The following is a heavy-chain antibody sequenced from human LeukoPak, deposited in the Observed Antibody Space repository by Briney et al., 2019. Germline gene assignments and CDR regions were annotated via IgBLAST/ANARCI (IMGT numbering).Heavy chain of an antibody. CDR1: GFTFEDSA. J-gene: IGHJ4*02. CDR3: TKGRLSSSWYSHFDS. D-gene: IGHD6-13*01. Sequence: GGSLRLSCAASGFTFEDSAMHWVRQAPGKGLEWVSGISWNSDSIGYGDSVEGRFTISRDNAKNSLYLQMNNLGTEDTALYYCTKGRLSSSWYSHFDSWGQGTLVTVSS. CDR2: ISWNSDSI. V-gene: IGHV3-9*01.